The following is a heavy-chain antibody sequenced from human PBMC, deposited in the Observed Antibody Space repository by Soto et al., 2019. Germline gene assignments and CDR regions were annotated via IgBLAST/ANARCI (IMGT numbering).Heavy chain of an antibody. CDR3: ARDLGPGGYSSSWYVFY. CDR2: ISYDGSNK. V-gene: IGHV3-30-3*01. CDR1: GFTFSSYA. J-gene: IGHJ4*02. Sequence: GGSLRLSCAASGFTFSSYAMHWVRQAPGKGLEWVAVISYDGSNKYYADSVKGRFTISRDNSKNTLYLQMNSLRAEDTAVYYCARDLGPGGYSSSWYVFYWGQGTLVTVSS. D-gene: IGHD6-13*01.